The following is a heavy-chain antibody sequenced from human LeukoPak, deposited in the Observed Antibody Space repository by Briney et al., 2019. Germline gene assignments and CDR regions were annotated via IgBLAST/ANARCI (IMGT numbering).Heavy chain of an antibody. CDR2: INHSGGT. J-gene: IGHJ5*01. Sequence: KPSETLSLTCAVYGGSFSGYYWSWIRQPPGKGLEWIGEINHSGGTNYNPSLKSRVTISVDTSKNQFSLKMNSVTAADTAVYYCARRHNSGWFVYWGQGILVTVSS. V-gene: IGHV4-34*01. CDR1: GGSFSGYY. D-gene: IGHD6-19*01. CDR3: ARRHNSGWFVY.